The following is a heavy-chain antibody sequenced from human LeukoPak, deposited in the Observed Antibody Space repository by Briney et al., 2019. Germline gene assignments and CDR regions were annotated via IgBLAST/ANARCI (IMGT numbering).Heavy chain of an antibody. CDR2: INGDGDGK. V-gene: IGHV3-7*01. Sequence: GGSLRLSCAGSGFSFRRFWMTWVRQAPGRGLEWVANINGDGDGKRYADSVKDRFTISRDNARSLVFLQIHSLRDEDTALYYCAGDSSPDSATTYYDALDMWGQGTMVTVSS. J-gene: IGHJ3*02. D-gene: IGHD1-1*01. CDR1: GFSFRRFW. CDR3: AGDSSPDSATTYYDALDM.